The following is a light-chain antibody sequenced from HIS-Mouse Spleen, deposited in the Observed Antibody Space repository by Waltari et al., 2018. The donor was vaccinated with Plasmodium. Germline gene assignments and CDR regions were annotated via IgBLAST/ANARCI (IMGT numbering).Light chain of an antibody. J-gene: IGLJ3*02. Sequence: SYELTQPPSVSVSPGPTARITCSGDAFPKKYAYWYQQRSGPAPVLVIYEDSKRPSGIPERFSGSSSGTMATLTISGAQVEDEADYYCYSTDSSGNHGVFGGGTKLTVL. CDR3: YSTDSSGNHGV. CDR2: EDS. V-gene: IGLV3-10*01. CDR1: AFPKKY.